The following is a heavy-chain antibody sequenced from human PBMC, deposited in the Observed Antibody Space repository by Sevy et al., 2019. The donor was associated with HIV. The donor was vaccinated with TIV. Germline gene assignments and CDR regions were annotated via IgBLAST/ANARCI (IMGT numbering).Heavy chain of an antibody. CDR3: TTEAYRVSRERDPSLDP. V-gene: IGHV3-15*01. Sequence: GGSLRLSCAASGFTFSQFWMSWVRQAPGKGLEWVGRIKSKTDGGTTDYPAPVKGRFTISRDDSKNTVFLQMNSLKTEDTAIYYCTTEAYRVSRERDPSLDPWGQGTRVTVSS. CDR1: GFTFSQFW. D-gene: IGHD1-1*01. CDR2: IKSKTDGGTT. J-gene: IGHJ5*02.